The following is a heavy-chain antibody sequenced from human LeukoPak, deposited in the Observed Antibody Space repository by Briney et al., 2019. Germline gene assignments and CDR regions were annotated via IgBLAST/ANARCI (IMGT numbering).Heavy chain of an antibody. CDR2: IYSGGST. CDR3: ARVRGGYDLYNFDY. CDR1: GFTVSSNY. J-gene: IGHJ4*02. V-gene: IGHV3-53*01. Sequence: PGGSLRLSCAASGFTVSSNYMSWVRQAPGKGLEWVSVIYSGGSTYYADSVKGRFTISRDNSNNTLYLQMNSLRAEDTAVYYCARVRGGYDLYNFDYWGQGTLVTASS. D-gene: IGHD5-12*01.